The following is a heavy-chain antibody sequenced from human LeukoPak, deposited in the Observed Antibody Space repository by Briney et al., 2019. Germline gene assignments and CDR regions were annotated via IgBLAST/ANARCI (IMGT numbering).Heavy chain of an antibody. CDR3: ARQGGWDSSGYYQIDY. Sequence: SETLSLTCTVSGGSISSSSYYWGWIRQPSGKGLEWIGSIYYSGSTYYNPSLKSRVTISVDTSKNQFSLKLSSVTAADTAVYYCARQGGWDSSGYYQIDYWGQGTLVTVSS. CDR1: GGSISSSSYY. D-gene: IGHD3-22*01. J-gene: IGHJ4*02. CDR2: IYYSGST. V-gene: IGHV4-39*01.